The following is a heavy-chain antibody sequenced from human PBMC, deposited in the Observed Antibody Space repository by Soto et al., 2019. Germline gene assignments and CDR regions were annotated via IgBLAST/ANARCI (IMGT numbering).Heavy chain of an antibody. D-gene: IGHD1-26*01. Sequence: QVQLVESGGGVVQPGRSLRLSCAASGFTFSSYGMHWVRQAPGKGLEWVAVISYDGSNKYYADSVKGRFTISRDNSKNTLYRQMKSPRAEDTAVYYCAKGRCRCSSYDAFDILGQGTMVTVSS. CDR2: ISYDGSNK. V-gene: IGHV3-30*18. J-gene: IGHJ3*02. CDR3: AKGRCRCSSYDAFDI. CDR1: GFTFSSYG.